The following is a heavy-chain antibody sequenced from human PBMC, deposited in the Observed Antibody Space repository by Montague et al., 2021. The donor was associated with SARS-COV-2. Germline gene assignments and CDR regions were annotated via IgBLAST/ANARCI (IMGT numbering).Heavy chain of an antibody. D-gene: IGHD3-3*02. V-gene: IGHV4-59*01. CDR3: ARFVKTGTTSAFDR. Sequence: SVTLSLTCGVSGASIMGYPWSWLRKPPGKGLEWIGDVRDTGTTNYNPSVRSRANIFVDTSKAQFSLTLTSVNAADTAVYYCARFVKTGTTSAFDRWGQGTLVIVSS. CDR2: VRDTGTT. J-gene: IGHJ1*01. CDR1: GASIMGYP.